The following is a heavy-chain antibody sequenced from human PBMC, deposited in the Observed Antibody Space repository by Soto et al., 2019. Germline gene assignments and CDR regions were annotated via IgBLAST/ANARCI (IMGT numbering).Heavy chain of an antibody. J-gene: IGHJ6*02. D-gene: IGHD5-12*01. CDR2: IYYSGST. Sequence: PSETLSLTCTVSGGSISSGGYYWSWIRQHPGKGLEWIGYIYYSGSTYYNPSLKSRVTISVDTSKNQFSLKLSSVTAADTAVYYCARGRVRAMATIASLVGYGMDVWGQGTTVTVSS. CDR3: ARGRVRAMATIASLVGYGMDV. V-gene: IGHV4-31*03. CDR1: GGSISSGGYY.